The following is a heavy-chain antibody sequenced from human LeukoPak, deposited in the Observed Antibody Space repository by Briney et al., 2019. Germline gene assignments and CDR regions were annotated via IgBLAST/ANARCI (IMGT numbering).Heavy chain of an antibody. CDR1: GFTFSSYG. V-gene: IGHV3-23*01. CDR2: ISGRRDST. CDR3: AKDPNFYYCMDV. Sequence: PGGSPRLSCAASGFTFSSYGMSWVRQAPGKGLEWVSTISGRRDSTSYADSVKGRFTISRDNSKNTLYLQMNSLRAEDTAVYYCAKDPNFYYCMDVWGKGTTVTISS. J-gene: IGHJ6*03.